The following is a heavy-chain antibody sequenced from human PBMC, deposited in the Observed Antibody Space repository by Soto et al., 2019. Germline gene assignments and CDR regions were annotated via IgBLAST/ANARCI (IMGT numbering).Heavy chain of an antibody. CDR3: ARGRASGSYYLLDY. CDR1: GDTFTTYD. J-gene: IGHJ4*02. Sequence: ALVKVSCKASGDTFTTYDINWVRQATGHGLEWMGWINPNSGNIGYAQRFQGRVTMTRDTAIRTAYMEVSSLRSDDTAVYYCARGRASGSYYLLDYWGQGTLVTVSS. D-gene: IGHD3-10*01. V-gene: IGHV1-8*01. CDR2: INPNSGNI.